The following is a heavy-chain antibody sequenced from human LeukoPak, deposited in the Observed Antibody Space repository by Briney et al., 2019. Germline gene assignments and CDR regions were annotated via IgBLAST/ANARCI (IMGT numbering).Heavy chain of an antibody. Sequence: SVKVSCKASGGTFSSYAISWVRQAPGQGLEWMGRIIPILGIANYAQKFQGRVTITADKSTSTAYMELSSLRSEDTAVYYCTRVLDSWFDPWGQGTLVTVSS. CDR1: GGTFSSYA. J-gene: IGHJ5*02. V-gene: IGHV1-69*04. CDR2: IIPILGIA. D-gene: IGHD1-26*01. CDR3: TRVLDSWFDP.